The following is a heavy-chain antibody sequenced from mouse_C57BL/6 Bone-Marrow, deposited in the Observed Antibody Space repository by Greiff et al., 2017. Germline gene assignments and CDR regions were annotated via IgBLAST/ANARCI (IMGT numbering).Heavy chain of an antibody. CDR1: GFNITDYY. CDR2: IDPEDGDT. V-gene: IGHV14-2*01. J-gene: IGHJ4*01. CDR3: ARVCYDYLYYYSVDY. Sequence: EVQLQQSGAELVKPGASVKLSCTASGFNITDYYMPWVKQRPEQGLVWIGSIDPEDGDTKYTPKFQGKATITVDTSSNTAYLQLSSLTSEDTAVDSCARVCYDYLYYYSVDYWGQGTSVTVSS. D-gene: IGHD2-4*01.